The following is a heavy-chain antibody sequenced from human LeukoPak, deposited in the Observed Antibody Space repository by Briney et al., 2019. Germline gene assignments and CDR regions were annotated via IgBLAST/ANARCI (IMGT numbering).Heavy chain of an antibody. CDR1: GGFISSYY. J-gene: IGHJ4*02. V-gene: IGHV4-59*01. D-gene: IGHD1-26*01. CDR2: TYTSGST. Sequence: SETLSLTCTVSGGFISSYYWSWIRQPPGKGLEWIGYTYTSGSTNYNPSLKSRVTISVDTSKNQFSLKLSSVTAADTAVYYCARDFSGSYFDYWGQGTLVTVSS. CDR3: ARDFSGSYFDY.